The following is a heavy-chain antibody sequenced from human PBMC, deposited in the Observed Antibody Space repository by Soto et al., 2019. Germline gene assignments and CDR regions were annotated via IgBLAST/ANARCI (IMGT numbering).Heavy chain of an antibody. V-gene: IGHV4-4*07. Sequence: LSLTCTVSGGSISSYYWSWIRQPAGKGLEWIGRIYTSGSTNYNPSLKSRVTMSVDTSKNQFSLKLSSVTAADTAVYYCARDTGKAAAVRFDPWGQGTLVTVSS. CDR3: ARDTGKAAAVRFDP. J-gene: IGHJ5*02. CDR1: GGSISSYY. D-gene: IGHD6-13*01. CDR2: IYTSGST.